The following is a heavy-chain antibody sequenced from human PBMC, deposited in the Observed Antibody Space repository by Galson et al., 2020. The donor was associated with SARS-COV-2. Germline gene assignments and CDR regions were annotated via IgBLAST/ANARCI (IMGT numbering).Heavy chain of an antibody. CDR3: ARGSPVLLWFGESMDV. Sequence: GGSLRLSCAASGFTFSSYAMHWVRQAPGKGLEWVAVISYDGSNKYYADSVKGRFTISRDNSKNTLYLQMNSLRAEDTAVYYCARGSPVLLWFGESMDVWGKGTTVTVSS. CDR1: GFTFSSYA. CDR2: ISYDGSNK. J-gene: IGHJ6*04. D-gene: IGHD3-10*01. V-gene: IGHV3-30*04.